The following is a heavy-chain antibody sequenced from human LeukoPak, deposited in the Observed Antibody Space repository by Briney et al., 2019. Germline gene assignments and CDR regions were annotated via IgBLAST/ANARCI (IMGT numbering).Heavy chain of an antibody. CDR2: TSHSGAT. D-gene: IGHD4-11*01. CDR3: VRGDDYIFDY. J-gene: IGHJ4*02. V-gene: IGHV4-4*02. Sequence: TSETLSLTCAVSGDSITSAFWWSWVRQSPGKGLEWIGETSHSGATNHNPSLKSRVTMSADKSKNQLSLRVNSVTAADAAVYYCVRGDDYIFDYWGQGTLVTVSS. CDR1: GDSITSAFW.